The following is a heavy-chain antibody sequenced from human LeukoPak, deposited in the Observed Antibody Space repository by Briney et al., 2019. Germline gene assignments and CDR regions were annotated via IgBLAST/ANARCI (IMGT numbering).Heavy chain of an antibody. CDR2: ISGSGGST. CDR1: GFTFSSYA. CDR3: AKDVVVVTATRYLYYGMDV. J-gene: IGHJ6*02. D-gene: IGHD2-21*02. Sequence: GGSLRLSCAASGFTFSSYAMSWVRQAPGKGLEWVSAISGSGGSTYYADSVKGRFTISRDNSKNTLYLQMNSLRAEDTAVYYCAKDVVVVTATRYLYYGMDVWGQGTTVTISS. V-gene: IGHV3-23*01.